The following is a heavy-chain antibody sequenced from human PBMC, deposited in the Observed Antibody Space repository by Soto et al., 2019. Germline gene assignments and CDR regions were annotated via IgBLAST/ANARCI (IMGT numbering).Heavy chain of an antibody. CDR1: GGSVSSGSYY. CDR3: ARVGGFSGYY. V-gene: IGHV4-61*01. Sequence: QVQVQESGPGLVKPSETLSLTCSVSGGSVSSGSYYWSWTRQPPGKGLEWIGYFYYTGSTNYNPSLKSRVSVSVETSNNQFSLTLSSVTAADTAVYYYARVGGFSGYYWGPGILVTVSS. D-gene: IGHD5-12*01. J-gene: IGHJ4*02. CDR2: FYYTGST.